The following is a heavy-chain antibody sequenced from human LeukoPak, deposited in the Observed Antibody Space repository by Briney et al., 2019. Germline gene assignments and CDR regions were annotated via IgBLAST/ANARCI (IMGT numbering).Heavy chain of an antibody. CDR3: ARDPTTVVTTPYYFDD. Sequence: SETLSLTCAVSGGSFIGYHWNWIRQPPGKGLEWIGEINHSGSTNYNPSLKSRVTISEDTSKNQFSLRLRSVTAADTAVYYCARDPTTVVTTPYYFDDWGQGTLVTVSS. CDR2: INHSGST. J-gene: IGHJ4*02. D-gene: IGHD4-23*01. CDR1: GGSFIGYH. V-gene: IGHV4-34*01.